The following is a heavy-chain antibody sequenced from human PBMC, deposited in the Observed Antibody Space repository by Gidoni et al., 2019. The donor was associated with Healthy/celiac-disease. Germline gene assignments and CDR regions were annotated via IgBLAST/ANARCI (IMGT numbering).Heavy chain of an antibody. J-gene: IGHJ3*02. CDR3: AKDFYGSGSSYDAFDI. Sequence: EVQLVESGGGLVQPGRSLRLSCAASGFTFDDSAMHWVRQAPGKGLEWVSGISWNSGSIGYADSVKGRFTISRDNAKNSLYLQMNSLRAEDTALYYCAKDFYGSGSSYDAFDIWGQGTMVTVSS. CDR2: ISWNSGSI. V-gene: IGHV3-9*01. CDR1: GFTFDDSA. D-gene: IGHD3-10*01.